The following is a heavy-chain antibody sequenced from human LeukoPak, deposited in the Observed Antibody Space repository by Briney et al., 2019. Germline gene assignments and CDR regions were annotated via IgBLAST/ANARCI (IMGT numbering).Heavy chain of an antibody. D-gene: IGHD3-16*01. V-gene: IGHV3-64*01. CDR3: ARGWGSLDY. Sequence: GGSLRLSCAASGFTFSSYWMHWVRQAPGKGLEYVSAISSNGGSTYYANSVKGRFTISRDNSKNTLYLRMGSLRAEDMAVYYCARGWGSLDYWGQGTLVTVSS. CDR1: GFTFSSYW. J-gene: IGHJ4*02. CDR2: ISSNGGST.